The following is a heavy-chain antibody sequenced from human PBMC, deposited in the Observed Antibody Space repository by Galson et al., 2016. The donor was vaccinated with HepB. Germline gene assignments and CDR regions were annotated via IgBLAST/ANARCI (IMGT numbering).Heavy chain of an antibody. J-gene: IGHJ4*02. Sequence: ETLSLTCTVSGGSISSSSYSWGWIRQPPGKGLEWIGSIYYSGSTYYNPSLKSRVTISVDTSKNQFSLKLSSVTAADTAVYYCASRAATYDSSGYYYGADGDYWGQGTLVTVSS. D-gene: IGHD3-22*01. V-gene: IGHV4-39*01. CDR2: IYYSGST. CDR1: GGSISSSSYS. CDR3: ASRAATYDSSGYYYGADGDY.